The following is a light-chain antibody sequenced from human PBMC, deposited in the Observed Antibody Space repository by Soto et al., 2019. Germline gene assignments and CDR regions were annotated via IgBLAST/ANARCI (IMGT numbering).Light chain of an antibody. CDR3: SSYTSSRTPYV. J-gene: IGLJ1*01. V-gene: IGLV2-14*01. CDR2: DVT. Sequence: QSALTQPASVSGSPGQSIAISCTGTSNDVGGYNYVSWYQQHPVKAPQLIIYDVTNRPSGVSDRFSGSKSGNTASLTISGLQAEDEADYYCSSYTSSRTPYVFGTGTKLTVL. CDR1: SNDVGGYNY.